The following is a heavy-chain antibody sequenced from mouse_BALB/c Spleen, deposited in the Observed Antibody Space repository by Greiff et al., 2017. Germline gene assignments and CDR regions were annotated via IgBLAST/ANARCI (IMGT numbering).Heavy chain of an antibody. D-gene: IGHD1-1*01. CDR2: IWAGGST. V-gene: IGHV2-9*02. CDR1: GFSLTSYG. Sequence: VKLQQSGPGLVAPSQSLSITCTVSGFSLTSYGVHWVRQPPGKGLEWLGVIWAGGSTNYNSALMSRLSISKDNSKSQVFLKMNSLQTDDTAMYYCARASNYYGSTYAMDYWGQGTSVTVSS. J-gene: IGHJ4*01. CDR3: ARASNYYGSTYAMDY.